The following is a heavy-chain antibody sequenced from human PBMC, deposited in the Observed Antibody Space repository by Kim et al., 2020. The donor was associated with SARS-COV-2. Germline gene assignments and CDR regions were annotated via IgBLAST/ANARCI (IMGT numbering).Heavy chain of an antibody. V-gene: IGHV3-30*18. J-gene: IGHJ6*02. CDR1: GFTFSSYG. D-gene: IGHD2-21*02. Sequence: GGSLRLSCAASGFTFSSYGMHWVRQAPGKGLEWVAVISYDGSNKYYADSVKGRFTISRDNSKNTLYLQMNSLRAEDTAVYYCAKDDCGGDCYSLTKNYYGMDVWGQGTTVTVSS. CDR2: ISYDGSNK. CDR3: AKDDCGGDCYSLTKNYYGMDV.